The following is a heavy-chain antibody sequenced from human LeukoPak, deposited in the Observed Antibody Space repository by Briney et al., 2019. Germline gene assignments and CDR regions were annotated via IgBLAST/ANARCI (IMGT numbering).Heavy chain of an antibody. V-gene: IGHV4-39*01. CDR1: GDSISTSNSY. J-gene: IGHJ4*02. Sequence: SETLSLTCTVSGDSISTSNSYWGWIRQPPGKGLEWIGSIYYSGSTYYNPSLKSRVTISVDTSKSQFSLKLSSVTAADTAVYYCARRGVVITIFDYWGQGTLVTVSS. D-gene: IGHD3-3*01. CDR3: ARRGVVITIFDY. CDR2: IYYSGST.